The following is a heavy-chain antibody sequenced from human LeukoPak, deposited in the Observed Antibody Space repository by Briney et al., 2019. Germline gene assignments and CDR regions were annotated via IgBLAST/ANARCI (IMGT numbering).Heavy chain of an antibody. Sequence: PSETLSLTCTVSGGSISSYYWSWIRQPPGKGLEWIRYIYYSGSTNYNPSLKSRVTISVDRSKNQFSLKLSSVTAADTAVYYCARAVATRGYYYYGMDVWGQGTTVTVSS. CDR2: IYYSGST. J-gene: IGHJ6*02. CDR3: ARAVATRGYYYYGMDV. CDR1: GGSISSYY. D-gene: IGHD5-12*01. V-gene: IGHV4-59*12.